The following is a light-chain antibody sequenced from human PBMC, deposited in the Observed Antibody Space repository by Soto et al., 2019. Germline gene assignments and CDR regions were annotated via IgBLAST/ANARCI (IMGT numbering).Light chain of an antibody. CDR1: QSVNSN. V-gene: IGKV3-15*01. CDR2: GAS. J-gene: IGKJ2*01. Sequence: EIVMTQSPATLSVSPGERATLSCRASQSVNSNLAWYQQKPGQAPRLLIYGASTRAAGIPARFSGSGSGTEFSLTISSLQSEDFATYYCQQYNSYPYTFGQGTKLEIK. CDR3: QQYNSYPYT.